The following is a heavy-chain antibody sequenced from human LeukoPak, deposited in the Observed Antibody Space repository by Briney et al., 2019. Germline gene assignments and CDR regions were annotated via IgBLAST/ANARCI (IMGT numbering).Heavy chain of an antibody. CDR3: ARGADSSGYYSIFYFDY. J-gene: IGHJ4*02. CDR1: GGSISSYY. V-gene: IGHV4-59*01. Sequence: SETLSLTCTVPGGSISSYYWNWIRQPPGKGLEWIGYIYYSGSTNYNHSLKSRVTISVDTSKNQFSLKLSSVTAADPAVYYGARGADSSGYYSIFYFDYWGQGTLVTVSS. CDR2: IYYSGST. D-gene: IGHD3-22*01.